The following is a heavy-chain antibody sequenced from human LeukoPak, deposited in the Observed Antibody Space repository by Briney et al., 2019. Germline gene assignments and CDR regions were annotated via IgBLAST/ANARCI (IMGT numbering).Heavy chain of an antibody. D-gene: IGHD6-6*01. V-gene: IGHV4-59*08. CDR1: GTSISDYY. CDR3: ARRKLVELNMKYLDY. CDR2: IYDSGST. Sequence: SETLSLTCTVSGTSISDYYWCWIRQPPGKGLEWIGYIYDSGSTNYNPSLKSRVTISVDKSTNHFSLKLSSVTAADTAVYFCARRKLVELNMKYLDYWGQGTLVTVSS. J-gene: IGHJ4*02.